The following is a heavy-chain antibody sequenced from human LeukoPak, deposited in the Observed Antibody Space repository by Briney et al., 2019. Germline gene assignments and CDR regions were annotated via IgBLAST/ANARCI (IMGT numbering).Heavy chain of an antibody. CDR1: GGSISSSSYY. CDR3: ARLTQGYSNEFDY. D-gene: IGHD6-13*01. V-gene: IGHV4-39*01. J-gene: IGHJ4*02. CDR2: IYYSGST. Sequence: PSETLSLTCTVSGGSISSSSYYWGWIRQPPGKGLEWIGSIYYSGSTYYNPSLKSRVTISVDTSKNQFSLKLSSVTAADTAVYYCARLTQGYSNEFDYWGQGTLVTVSS.